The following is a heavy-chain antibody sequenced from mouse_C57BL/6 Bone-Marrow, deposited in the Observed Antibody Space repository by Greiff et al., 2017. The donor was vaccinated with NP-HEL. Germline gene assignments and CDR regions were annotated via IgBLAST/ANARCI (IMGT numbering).Heavy chain of an antibody. Sequence: DVLLVESGAELVRPGASVKLSCTASGFNIKDDYMHWVKQRPEQGLEWIGWIDPDDGDTEYASKFQGKATITADTSSNTAYLQLSSLTSEDAAVYYCTPYAMDYWGQGTSVTVSS. CDR3: TPYAMDY. V-gene: IGHV14-4*01. CDR1: GFNIKDDY. J-gene: IGHJ4*01. CDR2: IDPDDGDT.